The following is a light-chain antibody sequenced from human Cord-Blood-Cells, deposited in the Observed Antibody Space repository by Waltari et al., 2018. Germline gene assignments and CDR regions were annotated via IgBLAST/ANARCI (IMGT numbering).Light chain of an antibody. V-gene: IGKV3-11*01. J-gene: IGKJ2*01. CDR1: QSVSSY. CDR2: DAS. CDR3: QQRSNWPPYT. Sequence: EIVFTQSPATLSLSPGERATLYCRASQSVSSYLAWYQQKPGQAPRLLIYDASNRATGIPARFSGSGSGTDFTLTISSLEPEDFAVYYCQQRSNWPPYTFGQGTKLEIK.